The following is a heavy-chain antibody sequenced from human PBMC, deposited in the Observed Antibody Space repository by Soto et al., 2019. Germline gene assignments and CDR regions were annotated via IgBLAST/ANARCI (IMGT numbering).Heavy chain of an antibody. J-gene: IGHJ4*02. D-gene: IGHD4-17*01. Sequence: QVQLVQSVAGVKKPGSSLKVSCKASGGTFSSYAISWVRQAPGQELEWMGGIIPIFGTANYAPKFQGRVTITADESTSTAYIEMSSLRSEDTAVYYCTRGGDYGAPVDYWGQGTLVTVSS. CDR2: IIPIFGTA. CDR3: TRGGDYGAPVDY. V-gene: IGHV1-69*12. CDR1: GGTFSSYA.